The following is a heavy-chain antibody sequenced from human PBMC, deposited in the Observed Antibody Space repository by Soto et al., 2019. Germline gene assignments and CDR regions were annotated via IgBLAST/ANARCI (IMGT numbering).Heavy chain of an antibody. Sequence: SVKVSCKASGGTFSSYTISWVRQAPGQGLEWMGRIIPILGIANYAQKFQGRVTITADKSTSTAYMELSSLRSEDTAVYYCASVPAAILGYYYMDVWGKGTTVTVSS. CDR2: IIPILGIA. J-gene: IGHJ6*03. CDR1: GGTFSSYT. D-gene: IGHD2-2*01. CDR3: ASVPAAILGYYYMDV. V-gene: IGHV1-69*02.